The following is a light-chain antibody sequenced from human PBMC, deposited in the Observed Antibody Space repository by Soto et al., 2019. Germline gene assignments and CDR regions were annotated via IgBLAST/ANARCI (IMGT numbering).Light chain of an antibody. CDR1: KSDIGSNT. CDR3: ATWDDSLHVCV. CDR2: TNN. J-gene: IGLJ3*02. Sequence: QSVLTQPPSASGTPGQRVTISCSGGKSDIGSNTVYWFQQFPGTAPRLVIYTNNQRPSGVPDRFSGSKSGTSASLVISGLQSEDGADYYCATWDDSLHVCVFGGGTKLTVL. V-gene: IGLV1-44*01.